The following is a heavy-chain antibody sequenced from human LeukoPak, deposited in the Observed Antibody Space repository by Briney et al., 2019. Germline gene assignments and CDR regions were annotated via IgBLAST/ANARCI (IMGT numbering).Heavy chain of an antibody. D-gene: IGHD3-10*01. CDR2: VSYYGSNK. CDR3: AKDSYYGSGSYFYFDY. Sequence: SGRSLRLSCAASGFTFSSYGMHWVRQAPGKGLEWVEVVSYYGSNKYYADSVTGRFTISRDNSKNTLYLQMNSLRPEDTAVYYCAKDSYYGSGSYFYFDYWGQGTLVTVSS. J-gene: IGHJ4*02. CDR1: GFTFSSYG. V-gene: IGHV3-30*18.